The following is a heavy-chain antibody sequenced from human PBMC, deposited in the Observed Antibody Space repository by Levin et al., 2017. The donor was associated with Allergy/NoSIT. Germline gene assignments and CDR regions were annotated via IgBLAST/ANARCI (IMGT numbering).Heavy chain of an antibody. CDR2: ISSSSSYI. V-gene: IGHV3-21*01. Sequence: GESLKISCAASGFTFSSYSMNWVRQAPGKGLEWVSSISSSSSYIYYADSVKGRFTISRDNAKNSLYLQMNSLRAEDTAVYYCARDRMYELGNHFDYWGQGTLVTVSS. CDR3: ARDRMYELGNHFDY. CDR1: GFTFSSYS. D-gene: IGHD2-8*01. J-gene: IGHJ4*02.